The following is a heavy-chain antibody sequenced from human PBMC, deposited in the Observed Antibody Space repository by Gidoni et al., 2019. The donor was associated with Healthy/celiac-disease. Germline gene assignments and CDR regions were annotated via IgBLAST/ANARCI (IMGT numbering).Heavy chain of an antibody. D-gene: IGHD6-19*01. CDR1: GFPFGSSG. Sequence: VQLVESGGAVVNPGRSRSLPCAASGFPFGSSGMHGVRQAPGKGLEWGAVIWYEGSNNDYAESVEGRFTISRDNSKNTLYLQMNSLRTEETAVYYCARDKAGYSSGWYLVHWGQGTLVTVSS. CDR3: ARDKAGYSSGWYLVH. CDR2: IWYEGSNN. V-gene: IGHV3-33*01. J-gene: IGHJ4*02.